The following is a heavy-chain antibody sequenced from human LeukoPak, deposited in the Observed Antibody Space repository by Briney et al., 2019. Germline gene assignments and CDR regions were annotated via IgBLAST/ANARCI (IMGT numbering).Heavy chain of an antibody. CDR3: ARARGDYYDSSGYYSAFDY. V-gene: IGHV4-39*07. CDR2: INHSGSA. J-gene: IGHJ4*02. Sequence: PSETLSLTCSVSGGSISSSSYFWGWIRQPPGKGLEWIGEINHSGSANYNPSLKSRVTISVDMSKNQFSLKLSSVTAADTAVYYCARARGDYYDSSGYYSAFDYWGQGTLVTVSS. D-gene: IGHD3-22*01. CDR1: GGSISSSSYF.